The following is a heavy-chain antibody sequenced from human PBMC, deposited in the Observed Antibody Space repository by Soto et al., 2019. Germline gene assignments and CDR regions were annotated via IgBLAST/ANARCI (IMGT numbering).Heavy chain of an antibody. CDR3: ARSDGRY. J-gene: IGHJ4*02. V-gene: IGHV4-61*01. Sequence: SETLSLTCTVSGGSINSGSISGNSYFWGWIRQSPAKGLEWIGYIYYSGSTNYNPSLKSRVTISVDTSKNQFSLKLSSVTAADTAVYYCARSDGRYWGQGTLVTVSS. CDR2: IYYSGST. CDR1: GGSINSGSISGNSYF.